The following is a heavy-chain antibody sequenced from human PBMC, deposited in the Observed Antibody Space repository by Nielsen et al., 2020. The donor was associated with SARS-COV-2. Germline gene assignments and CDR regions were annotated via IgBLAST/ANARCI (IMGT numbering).Heavy chain of an antibody. J-gene: IGHJ3*01. CDR2: INFDGTGT. Sequence: GGSLRLSCTASGFTFTAYWMHWVRQAPGKGLTWVSHINFDGTGTSYADSVKGRFTISRDNAKNTVYLQMNSLRAKDTAVYYCARDGVVGSTNTFDVWGQGTVVTVSS. V-gene: IGHV3-74*01. CDR3: ARDGVVGSTNTFDV. D-gene: IGHD1-26*01. CDR1: GFTFTAYW.